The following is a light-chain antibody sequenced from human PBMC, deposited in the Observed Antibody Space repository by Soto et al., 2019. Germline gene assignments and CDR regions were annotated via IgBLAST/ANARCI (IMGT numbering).Light chain of an antibody. CDR2: DAS. CDR1: QTISNW. V-gene: IGKV1-5*01. Sequence: DIQMTQSPSTLSASVGDRVTITCRASQTISNWLAWYQQKPGKASTLLIYDASILEGGVPSRFSGSGSGTEFTLTLSSLQPDDFATYYCQQYYSYWTFGQGTKVEIK. CDR3: QQYYSYWT. J-gene: IGKJ1*01.